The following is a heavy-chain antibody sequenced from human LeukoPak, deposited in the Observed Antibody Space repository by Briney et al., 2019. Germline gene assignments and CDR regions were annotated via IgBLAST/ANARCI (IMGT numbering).Heavy chain of an antibody. CDR3: ARHDNDDDFDY. V-gene: IGHV7-4-1*02. D-gene: IGHD3-16*01. CDR2: INMYTANP. Sequence: ASVTISCTASGYTFTRYAINWLRQAPGQGLEWMGWINMYTANPAYAQGFTERFVFSLDTSVTTAYLQISNLKTEDTAVYYCARHDNDDDFDYWGQGTLVTVSS. CDR1: GYTFTRYA. J-gene: IGHJ4*02.